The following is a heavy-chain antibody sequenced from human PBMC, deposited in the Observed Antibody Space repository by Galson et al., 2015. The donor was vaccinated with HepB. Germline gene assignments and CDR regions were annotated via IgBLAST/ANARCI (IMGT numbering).Heavy chain of an antibody. CDR3: ARGGINYNMDV. Sequence: SVKVSCKASGHNFNSYAINWVRQAPGQGLEWVGGTIPDFGTINYAQKFQGRVTITADESTSTVYMEMSSLRFEDTAVYYCARGGINYNMDVWGQGTTVTV. D-gene: IGHD3-16*01. J-gene: IGHJ6*02. CDR1: GHNFNSYA. V-gene: IGHV1-69*13. CDR2: TIPDFGTI.